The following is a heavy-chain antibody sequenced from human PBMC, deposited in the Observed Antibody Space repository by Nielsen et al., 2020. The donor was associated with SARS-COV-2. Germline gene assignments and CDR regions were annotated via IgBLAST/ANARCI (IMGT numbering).Heavy chain of an antibody. J-gene: IGHJ4*02. D-gene: IGHD6-13*01. CDR3: ARLGTAAGLDY. V-gene: IGHV3-21*01. CDR2: ISSSSSYI. Sequence: GESLKISCAGSGFTFDGFGMSWVRQVPGKGLEWVSSISSSSSYIYYADSVKGRFTISRDNAKNSLYLQMNSLRAEDTAVYYCARLGTAAGLDYWGQGTLVTVSS. CDR1: GFTFDGFG.